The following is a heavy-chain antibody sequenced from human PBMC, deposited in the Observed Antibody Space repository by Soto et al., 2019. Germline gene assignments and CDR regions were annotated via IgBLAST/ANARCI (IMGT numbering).Heavy chain of an antibody. CDR3: ARAHYDSVAFEF. D-gene: IGHD3-10*01. Sequence: VQLVQSGAEVKKPGASVKISCKASGYTFTTNFIHWIRQAPGQGLEWVGIISPGGGTTVYAQKFRGRVTMTRDTYTCTGYMELRNLRSEDTAVFFCARAHYDSVAFEFWGQGTMVIVSS. V-gene: IGHV1-46*03. CDR2: ISPGGGTT. J-gene: IGHJ3*01. CDR1: GYTFTTNF.